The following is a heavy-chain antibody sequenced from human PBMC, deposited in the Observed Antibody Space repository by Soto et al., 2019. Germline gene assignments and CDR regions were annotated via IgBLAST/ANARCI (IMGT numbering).Heavy chain of an antibody. D-gene: IGHD3-10*01. CDR2: IAETGSST. J-gene: IGHJ4*02. Sequence: GGSLRLSCATSGLNFNGYTMSWVRQAPGQGLEWVSGIAETGSSTYYADSVKGRFTISRDNSENTLYLQMNNLRAEDTAIYYYAKPVYVSGSPDYWGQGTLVTVSS. CDR1: GLNFNGYT. CDR3: AKPVYVSGSPDY. V-gene: IGHV3-23*01.